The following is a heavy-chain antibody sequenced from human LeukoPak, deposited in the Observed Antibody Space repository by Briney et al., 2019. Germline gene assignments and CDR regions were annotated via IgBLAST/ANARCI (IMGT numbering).Heavy chain of an antibody. D-gene: IGHD3-16*01. J-gene: IGHJ4*02. CDR1: GGSFSGYY. Sequence: PSETLSLTCAVYGGSFSGYYWSWIRQPPGKGLEWIGEINHSGSTNYNPSLKSRVTISVDTSKNQFSLKLSSVTAADTAVYYCARDSGVGGFDYWGQGTLVTVSS. CDR3: ARDSGVGGFDY. V-gene: IGHV4-34*01. CDR2: INHSGST.